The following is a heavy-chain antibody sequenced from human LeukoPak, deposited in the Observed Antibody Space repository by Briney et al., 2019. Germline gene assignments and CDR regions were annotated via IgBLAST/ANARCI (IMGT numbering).Heavy chain of an antibody. J-gene: IGHJ4*02. V-gene: IGHV3-11*04. D-gene: IGHD6-6*01. CDR1: GFTFSDYY. Sequence: GGSLRLSCAASGFTFSDYYMSWIRQAPGKGLEWISYISFSGSTIYYADSVKGRFTISRDNAKNSLYLQMNSLRAGDTAVYYCARDGRSSSSGFDYWGQGILVTVSS. CDR2: ISFSGSTI. CDR3: ARDGRSSSSGFDY.